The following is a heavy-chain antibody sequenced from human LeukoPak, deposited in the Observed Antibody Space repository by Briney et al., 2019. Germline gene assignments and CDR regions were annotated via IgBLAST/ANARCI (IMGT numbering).Heavy chain of an antibody. CDR3: ARDHGSGSYYSNFDY. CDR1: GYTFTSYG. CDR2: ISAYNGNT. J-gene: IGHJ4*02. Sequence: GASVKVSCKASGYTFTSYGISWVRQAPGQGLEWMGWISAYNGNTNYAQKFQGWVTMTRDTSISTAYMELSRLRSDDTAVYYCARDHGSGSYYSNFDYWGQGTLVTVSS. D-gene: IGHD3-10*01. V-gene: IGHV1-18*01.